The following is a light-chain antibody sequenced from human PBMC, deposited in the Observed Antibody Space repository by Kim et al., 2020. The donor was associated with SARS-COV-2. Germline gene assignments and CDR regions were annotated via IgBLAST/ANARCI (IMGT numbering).Light chain of an antibody. Sequence: SITLSCPGTSSDVGNYNLVSWYQQHPGKAPKLMIYEVDKRPSGVSNRFSGSKSGNTASLTISGLQTEDEADYYCCSYAGSNTFVFVFGSGTKVTVL. CDR2: EVD. CDR3: CSYAGSNTFVFV. CDR1: SSDVGNYNL. J-gene: IGLJ1*01. V-gene: IGLV2-23*02.